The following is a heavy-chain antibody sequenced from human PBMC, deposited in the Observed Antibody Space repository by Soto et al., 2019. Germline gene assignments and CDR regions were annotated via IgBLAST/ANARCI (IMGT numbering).Heavy chain of an antibody. Sequence: QVQLQESGPGLVKPSETLCLSCTVSGGSISSYYWSWFRQSPGKRMEWIGYVHHSWGSSYNPSLQSRVAISLDTSKSQFSLKVTSVTATDTAVYYCARQGFGPLHGLLDVWGQGTTVTVSS. J-gene: IGHJ6*02. D-gene: IGHD3-10*01. CDR3: ARQGFGPLHGLLDV. V-gene: IGHV4-59*08. CDR2: VHHSWGS. CDR1: GGSISSYY.